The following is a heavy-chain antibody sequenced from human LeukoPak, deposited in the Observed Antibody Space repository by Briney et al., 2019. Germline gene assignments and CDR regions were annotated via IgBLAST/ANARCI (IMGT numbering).Heavy chain of an antibody. J-gene: IGHJ4*02. CDR3: ARTAGDDSGSYYADY. V-gene: IGHV4-34*01. CDR2: INHSGST. Sequence: PSETLSLTCAVYGGSFSGYYWSWLRQPPGEGVEWIGEINHSGSTNYNPSLKSRVTISVDTSKNQFSLKLSSVTAADTAVYYCARTAGDDSGSYYADYWGQGTLATVSS. D-gene: IGHD1-26*01. CDR1: GGSFSGYY.